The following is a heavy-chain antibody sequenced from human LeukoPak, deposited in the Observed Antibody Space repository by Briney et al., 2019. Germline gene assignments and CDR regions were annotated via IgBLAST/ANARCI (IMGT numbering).Heavy chain of an antibody. Sequence: SETLSLTCTVSGGSISSYYWSWIRQPPGKGLEWIGYIYYSGSTNYSPSLKSRVTISVDTSKNQFSLKLSSVTAADTAVYYCARSYSSGWADYYYYGMDVWGQGTTVTVSS. J-gene: IGHJ6*02. D-gene: IGHD6-19*01. CDR3: ARSYSSGWADYYYYGMDV. V-gene: IGHV4-59*08. CDR2: IYYSGST. CDR1: GGSISSYY.